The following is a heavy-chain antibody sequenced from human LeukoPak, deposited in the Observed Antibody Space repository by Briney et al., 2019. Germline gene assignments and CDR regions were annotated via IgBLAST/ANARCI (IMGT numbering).Heavy chain of an antibody. V-gene: IGHV3-30*02. J-gene: IGHJ4*02. CDR3: AKDPSTHRIAARLEFDY. CDR1: GFTFSSYG. CDR2: IRYDGSNK. Sequence: GGSLRLSCAASGFTFSSYGMHWVRQAPGKGLEWVAFIRYDGSNKYYADSVKGRFTISRDNSKNMLYLQMNSLRAEDTAVYYCAKDPSTHRIAARLEFDYWGQGTLVTVSS. D-gene: IGHD6-6*01.